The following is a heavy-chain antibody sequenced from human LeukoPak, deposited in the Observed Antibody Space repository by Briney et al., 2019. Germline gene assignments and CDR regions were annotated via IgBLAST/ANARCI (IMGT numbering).Heavy chain of an antibody. J-gene: IGHJ3*02. CDR1: GYTFTSYD. D-gene: IGHD3-3*01. Sequence: ASVKVSCKASGYTFTSYDINWVRQATGQGLEWMGWMNPNSGNTGYAQKFQGRVTITRNTSISTAYMELSSLRSEDTAVYYCAREYYDFWSGYTDVFDIWGQGTMVTVSS. CDR3: AREYYDFWSGYTDVFDI. V-gene: IGHV1-8*03. CDR2: MNPNSGNT.